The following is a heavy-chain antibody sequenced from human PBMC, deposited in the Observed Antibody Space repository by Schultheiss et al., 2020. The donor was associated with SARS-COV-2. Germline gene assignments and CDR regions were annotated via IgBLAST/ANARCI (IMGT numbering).Heavy chain of an antibody. D-gene: IGHD1-26*01. Sequence: GGSLRLSCAASGFTFSSYGMHWVRQAPGKGLEWVAVISYDGSNKYYADSVKGRFTISRDNSKNTLYLQMNSLRAEDTAVYYCAKGGGSYYSLPYYFDYWGQGTLVTVSS. CDR3: AKGGGSYYSLPYYFDY. V-gene: IGHV3-30*18. J-gene: IGHJ4*02. CDR1: GFTFSSYG. CDR2: ISYDGSNK.